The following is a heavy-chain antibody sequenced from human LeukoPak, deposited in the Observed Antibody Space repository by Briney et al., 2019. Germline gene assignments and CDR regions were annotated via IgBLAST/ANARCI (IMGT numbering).Heavy chain of an antibody. V-gene: IGHV3-53*01. CDR3: ARLTMVLAFDI. CDR1: GVTVSSNY. Sequence: PGGSLRLSCAASGVTVSSNYMSWVRQAPGKGLEWVSVIYSGGTTYYADSVKGRFTISGDSSKNTLYLQMNSPRAEDTAVYYCARLTMVLAFDIWGQGTMVTVSS. J-gene: IGHJ3*02. D-gene: IGHD4/OR15-4a*01. CDR2: IYSGGTT.